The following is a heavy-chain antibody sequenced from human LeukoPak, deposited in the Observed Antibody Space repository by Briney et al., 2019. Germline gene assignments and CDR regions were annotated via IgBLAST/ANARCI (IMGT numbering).Heavy chain of an antibody. D-gene: IGHD1-7*01. CDR3: ARDLGSGTPLDC. J-gene: IGHJ4*02. CDR2: IRSDGTST. Sequence: GGSLRLSCEASGFSFSSYWMHWVRQAPGEGPVWVSLIRSDGTSTSYADSVKGRFTISRDNAKNTLYLQMNSLRAEDTAVYYCARDLGSGTPLDCRGQGTLVTVSS. CDR1: GFSFSSYW. V-gene: IGHV3-74*01.